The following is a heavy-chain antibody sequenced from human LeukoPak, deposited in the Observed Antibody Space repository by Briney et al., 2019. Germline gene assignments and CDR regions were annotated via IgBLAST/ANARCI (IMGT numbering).Heavy chain of an antibody. J-gene: IGHJ4*02. V-gene: IGHV1-2*02. CDR2: INPTNGGT. Sequence: ASVKVSCKASGYTFTVYFIHWVRQAPGQGLEWVGWINPTNGGTNYAQKCQGRVTMTTDTSTNTAYMELSWLTSDDTAVFYCARPRIESGGYYYGHWGQGTLVTVSS. CDR3: ARPRIESGGYYYGH. CDR1: GYTFTVYF. D-gene: IGHD3-22*01.